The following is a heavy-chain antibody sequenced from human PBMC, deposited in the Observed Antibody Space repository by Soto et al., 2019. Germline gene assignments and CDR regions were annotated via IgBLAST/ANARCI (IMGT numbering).Heavy chain of an antibody. Sequence: PSETLSPTYAISGGSISSSYWWSWVRQSPGKGLERIGEIYHSGNTNYNPSLKSRVTISVDKSKNQLSLKLNSVTAADTAVYFCARESGVSSGWPFFDYWGQGTLVTVSS. CDR2: IYHSGNT. V-gene: IGHV4-4*02. CDR3: ARESGVSSGWPFFDY. CDR1: GGSISSSYW. J-gene: IGHJ4*02. D-gene: IGHD6-19*01.